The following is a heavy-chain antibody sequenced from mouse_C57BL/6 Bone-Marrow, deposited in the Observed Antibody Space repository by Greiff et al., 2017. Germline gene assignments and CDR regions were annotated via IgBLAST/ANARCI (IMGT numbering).Heavy chain of an antibody. CDR1: GFTFSDYY. J-gene: IGHJ4*01. CDR3: ARRPITTVVATDYAMDY. CDR2: ISNGGGST. Sequence: EVQLQQSGGGLVQPGGSLKLSCAASGFTFSDYYMYWVRQTPEKRLEWVAYISNGGGSTYYPDTVKGRFTISSDNAKNTLYLQMSRLKSEDTAMYYCARRPITTVVATDYAMDYWGQGTSVTVSS. D-gene: IGHD1-1*01. V-gene: IGHV5-12*01.